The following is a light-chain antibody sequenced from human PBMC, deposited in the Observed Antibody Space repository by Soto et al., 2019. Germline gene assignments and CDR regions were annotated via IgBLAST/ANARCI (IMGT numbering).Light chain of an antibody. CDR3: QQYSSHST. Sequence: DIQMTQSPSSLSASVGDRATITCRASQSTSSYLAWYQQKPGKAPKLLIYQASSLENGVPSRFSGSGSGTEFSLTISSLQPDDFATYYCQQYSSHSTFGQGTKVDNK. CDR2: QAS. J-gene: IGKJ1*01. V-gene: IGKV1-5*03. CDR1: QSTSSY.